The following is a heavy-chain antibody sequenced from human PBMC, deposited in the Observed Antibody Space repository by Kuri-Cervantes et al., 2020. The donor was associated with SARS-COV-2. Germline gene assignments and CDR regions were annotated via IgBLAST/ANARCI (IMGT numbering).Heavy chain of an antibody. CDR3: AKDVLEWFFDY. CDR2: ISGSGGST. CDR1: GFTFSSYA. Sequence: GESLKISCAASGFTFSSYAMSWVRQAPGKGLEWVSAISGSGGSTYYADSVKGRSTISRDNSKNTLYLQMNSLRAEDTAVYYCAKDVLEWFFDYWGQGTLVTVSS. J-gene: IGHJ4*02. V-gene: IGHV3-23*01. D-gene: IGHD3-3*01.